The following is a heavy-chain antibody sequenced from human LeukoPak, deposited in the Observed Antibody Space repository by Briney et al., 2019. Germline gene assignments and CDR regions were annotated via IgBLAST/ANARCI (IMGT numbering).Heavy chain of an antibody. V-gene: IGHV1-18*01. J-gene: IGHJ3*02. CDR3: AREVWVGATRLDAFDI. CDR2: ISAYNGNT. D-gene: IGHD1-26*01. CDR1: GYTFTSYG. Sequence: ASVKVSCKVSGYTFTSYGISWVRQAPGQGLEWMGWISAYNGNTNYAQKLQGRVTMTTDTSTSTAYMELRSLRSDDTAVYYCAREVWVGATRLDAFDIWGQGTMVTVSS.